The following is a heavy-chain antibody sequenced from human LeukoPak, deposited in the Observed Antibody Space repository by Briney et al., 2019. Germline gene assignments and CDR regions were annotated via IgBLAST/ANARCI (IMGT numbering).Heavy chain of an antibody. CDR1: GDSVSSNSAA. D-gene: IGHD3-22*01. Sequence: SQTLSLTCAISGDSVSSNSAAWNWIRQSPSRGLEWLGRTYYRSEWYNGYAVSVKSRININPDTSKNQFSLQLNSVTPEDTAVYYCAQADSTGYFYFQHWGQGTLVTVSS. CDR2: TYYRSEWYN. V-gene: IGHV6-1*01. CDR3: AQADSTGYFYFQH. J-gene: IGHJ1*01.